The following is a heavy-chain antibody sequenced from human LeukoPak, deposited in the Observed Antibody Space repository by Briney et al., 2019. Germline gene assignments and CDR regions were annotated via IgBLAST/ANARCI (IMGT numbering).Heavy chain of an antibody. V-gene: IGHV3-66*01. D-gene: IGHD3-22*01. CDR1: GFTVSSKY. Sequence: PGGSLRLSCAVSGFTVSSKYMSWVRQAPGKGLEWVSVIYSGSGTYYADSVKGRFTISRDNSKNTLYLQINSLRAEDTAVYYCAVHRSSGYLFDYWGQGTLVTVSS. J-gene: IGHJ4*02. CDR3: AVHRSSGYLFDY. CDR2: IYSGSGT.